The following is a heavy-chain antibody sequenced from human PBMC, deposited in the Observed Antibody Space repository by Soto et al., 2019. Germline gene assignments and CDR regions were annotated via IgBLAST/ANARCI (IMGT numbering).Heavy chain of an antibody. J-gene: IGHJ6*02. CDR3: ARDNKVYSGSPTGYYYYGMDV. CDR1: GFTVSSNY. D-gene: IGHD1-26*01. Sequence: GGSLRLSCAASGFTVSSNYMSWVRQAPGKGLEWVSVIYSGGSTYYADSVKGRFTISRDNSKNTLYLQMNSLRAEDTAVYYCARDNKVYSGSPTGYYYYGMDVWGQGTTVTVSS. V-gene: IGHV3-53*01. CDR2: IYSGGST.